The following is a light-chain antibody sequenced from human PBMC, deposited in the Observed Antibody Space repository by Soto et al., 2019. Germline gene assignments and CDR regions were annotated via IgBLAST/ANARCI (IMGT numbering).Light chain of an antibody. CDR1: SSDVGGYNY. J-gene: IGLJ1*01. CDR3: SSYAGDYMFV. Sequence: QSALTQPASVSGSPGQSITISCTGTSSDVGGYNYVSWYQQHPGKAPKLMISEVSNRPSGVSNHFSGSKSGNTASLTISGLQAEDEADYYCSSYAGDYMFVFGTGTKLTVL. CDR2: EVS. V-gene: IGLV2-14*01.